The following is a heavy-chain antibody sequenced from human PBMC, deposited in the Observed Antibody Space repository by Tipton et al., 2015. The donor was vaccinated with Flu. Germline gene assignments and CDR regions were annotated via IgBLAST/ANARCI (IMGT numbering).Heavy chain of an antibody. CDR1: GGSLSGYY. D-gene: IGHD5-12*01. CDR3: ARDGYSGYDFGYYFDS. J-gene: IGHJ4*02. CDR2: IYTGGSS. V-gene: IGHV4-4*07. Sequence: TLSLTCPVSGGSLSGYYWSWIRQPAGKGLEWIGRIYTGGSSYYNPSLKSRVTMAVDTSKNQFSLKVDSMTAADTAVYFCARDGYSGYDFGYYFDSWGQGTLVTVST.